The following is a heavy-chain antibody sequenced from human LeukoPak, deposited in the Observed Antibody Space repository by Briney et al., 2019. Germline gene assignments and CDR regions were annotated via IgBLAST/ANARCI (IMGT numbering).Heavy chain of an antibody. CDR3: ARVGNFYYYYMDV. D-gene: IGHD6-13*01. CDR1: GGSISNYY. CDR2: VYTIENT. J-gene: IGHJ6*03. V-gene: IGHV4-4*07. Sequence: SETLSLTCAVSGGSISNYYWSWIRQPAGKGLEWIGRVYTIENTDYNPSLKSRVTISIDTSRNQFSLKLSSVTAADTAVYYYARVGNFYYYYMDVWGKGTTVTVSS.